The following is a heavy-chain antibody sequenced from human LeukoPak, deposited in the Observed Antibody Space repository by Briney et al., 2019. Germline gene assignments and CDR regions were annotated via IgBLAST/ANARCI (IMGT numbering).Heavy chain of an antibody. J-gene: IGHJ6*02. CDR2: IWFDGSNK. V-gene: IGHV3-33*01. CDR3: ATPFMNYQYYGLDV. D-gene: IGHD2/OR15-2a*01. CDR1: GFTFSSYD. Sequence: PGRSLRLSCAASGFTFSSYDMHWVRQAPGKGLEWVAVIWFDGSNKYYADSVKGRFTISRDNSKNTLYLQMNSLRAEDTAVYYCATPFMNYQYYGLDVWGQGTTVTISS.